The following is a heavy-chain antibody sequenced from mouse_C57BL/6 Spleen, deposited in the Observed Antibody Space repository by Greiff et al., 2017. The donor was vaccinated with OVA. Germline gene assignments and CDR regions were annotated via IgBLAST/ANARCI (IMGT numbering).Heavy chain of an antibody. CDR1: GYTFTSYW. V-gene: IGHV1-52*01. CDR3: ASYGNAMDY. J-gene: IGHJ4*01. CDR2: IDPSDSET. D-gene: IGHD1-1*01. Sequence: VQLQQPGAELVRPGSSVKLSCKASGYTFTSYWLHWVKQRPIQGLEWIGNIDPSDSETHYNQKFKDKATLTVDKSSSTAYMQLSSLTSEDSAVYYCASYGNAMDYWGQGTSVTVSS.